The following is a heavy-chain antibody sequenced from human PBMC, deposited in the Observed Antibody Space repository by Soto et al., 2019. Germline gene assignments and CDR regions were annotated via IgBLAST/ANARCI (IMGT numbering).Heavy chain of an antibody. CDR2: IYYSGST. Sequence: PSETLSLTCTVSGGSISSSSYYWGWIRQPPGKGLEWIGSIYYSGSTYYNPSLKSRVTISVDTSKNQFSPKLSSVTAGDTAVYYCARQPRGGEYYYYMDVWGKGATVTVSS. J-gene: IGHJ6*03. V-gene: IGHV4-39*01. CDR3: ARQPRGGEYYYYMDV. CDR1: GGSISSSSYY. D-gene: IGHD3-16*01.